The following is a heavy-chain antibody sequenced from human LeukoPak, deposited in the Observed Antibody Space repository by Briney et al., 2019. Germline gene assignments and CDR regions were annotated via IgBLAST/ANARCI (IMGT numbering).Heavy chain of an antibody. V-gene: IGHV3-53*01. CDR1: GFTFSRYA. CDR3: ARDRSDSSSWYPEYFQH. J-gene: IGHJ1*01. D-gene: IGHD6-13*01. Sequence: GGSLRLSCAASGFTFSRYAMTWVRQAPGKGLEWVSVIYSGGSTYYADSVKGRFTISRDNSKNTLYLQMNSLRAEDTAVYYCARDRSDSSSWYPEYFQHWGQGTLVTVSS. CDR2: IYSGGST.